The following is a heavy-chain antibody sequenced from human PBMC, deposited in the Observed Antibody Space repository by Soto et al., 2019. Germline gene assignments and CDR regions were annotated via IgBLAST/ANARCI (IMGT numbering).Heavy chain of an antibody. CDR3: AKDVPVSLGHTTSSGYYFDY. V-gene: IGHV3-30*18. D-gene: IGHD5-12*01. CDR2: ISYDGSNK. CDR1: GFTFSSYG. Sequence: SLRLSCAASGFTFSSYGMHWVRQAPGKGLEWVVVISYDGSNKYYADSVKGRFTISRDNSKNTLYLQMNSLRAEDTAVYYCAKDVPVSLGHTTSSGYYFDYWGQGTLVTVS. J-gene: IGHJ4*02.